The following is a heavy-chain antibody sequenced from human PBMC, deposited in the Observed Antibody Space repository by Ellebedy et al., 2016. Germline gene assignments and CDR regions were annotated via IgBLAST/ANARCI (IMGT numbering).Heavy chain of an antibody. J-gene: IGHJ5*02. Sequence: GESLKISCAASGFTFSSYAMSWVRQAPGKGLEWVSYISSSSSTIYYADSVKGRFTISRDNAKNSLYLQMNSLRAEDTAVYYCASDCSGGSCYSSGSTWGQGTLVTVSS. CDR2: ISSSSSTI. D-gene: IGHD2-15*01. V-gene: IGHV3-48*01. CDR3: ASDCSGGSCYSSGST. CDR1: GFTFSSYA.